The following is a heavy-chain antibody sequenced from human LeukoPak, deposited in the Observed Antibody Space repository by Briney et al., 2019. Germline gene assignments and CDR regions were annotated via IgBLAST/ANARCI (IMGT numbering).Heavy chain of an antibody. V-gene: IGHV3-30-3*01. CDR1: GFTFSSYA. Sequence: GRSLRLSCAASGFTFSSYAMHWVRQAPGKGLEWVAVISYDGSNKYYADSVKGRSTISRDNSKNTLYLQMNSLRAEDTAVYYCARDGGWLQLFDYWGQGTLVTVSS. D-gene: IGHD5-24*01. J-gene: IGHJ4*02. CDR3: ARDGGWLQLFDY. CDR2: ISYDGSNK.